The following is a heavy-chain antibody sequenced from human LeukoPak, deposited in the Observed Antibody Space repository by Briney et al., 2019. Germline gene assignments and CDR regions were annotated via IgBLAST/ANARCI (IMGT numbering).Heavy chain of an antibody. CDR2: IYYSGST. CDR3: ARDKVPGDS. CDR1: GYSISSGYY. V-gene: IGHV4-61*01. J-gene: IGHJ4*02. Sequence: SETLYLTCTVSGYSISSGYYWGWIRQPPGKGLEWIGYIYYSGSTVYNPSLKSRVTISVDTSRNQFSLKLSSVTAADTAIYYCARDKVPGDSWGQGTLVTVSS.